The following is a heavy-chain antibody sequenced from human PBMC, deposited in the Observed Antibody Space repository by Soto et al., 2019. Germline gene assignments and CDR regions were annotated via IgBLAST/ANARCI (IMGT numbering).Heavy chain of an antibody. CDR3: ARESGALTVTRYNWFDP. CDR2: ISSSSSYI. CDR1: GFPFSSYS. V-gene: IGHV3-21*01. Sequence: GGSLRLSCAAAGFPFSSYSMNWVRPAPGKGLEWVSSISSSSSYIYYADSVKGRFTISRDNSKNTLYLQMNSLRAEDTAVYYCARESGALTVTRYNWFDPWGQGTLVTVSS. D-gene: IGHD4-4*01. J-gene: IGHJ5*02.